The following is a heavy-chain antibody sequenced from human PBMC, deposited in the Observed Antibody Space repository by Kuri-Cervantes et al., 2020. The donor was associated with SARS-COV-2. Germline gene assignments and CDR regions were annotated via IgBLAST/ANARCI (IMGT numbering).Heavy chain of an antibody. CDR1: GFTFSSYE. CDR3: ANDVTGTTRSDP. D-gene: IGHD1-7*01. J-gene: IGHJ5*02. Sequence: GESLKISCAASGFTFSSYEMNWVRQAPGKGLEWVSFITSSGSTIYYADSVKGRFTISRDNAKNSLYLQMSSLRAEDTALYYCANDVTGTTRSDPWGQGTLVTVSS. V-gene: IGHV3-48*03. CDR2: ITSSGSTI.